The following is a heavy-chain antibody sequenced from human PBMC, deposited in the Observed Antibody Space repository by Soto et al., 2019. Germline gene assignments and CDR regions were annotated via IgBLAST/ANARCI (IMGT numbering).Heavy chain of an antibody. Sequence: QVPLVQSGAEVKEPGASVKVLCKASGYIFANYYMHWVRQAAGQGLEWMAIINPYGGSTNYAQNFQGTLTLTSDTSTSTVYMKLSSLRSEDTAVYYCARDLLRADSWGQGTLVTVSS. V-gene: IGHV1-46*01. CDR3: ARDLLRADS. J-gene: IGHJ4*02. CDR2: INPYGGST. CDR1: GYIFANYY. D-gene: IGHD2-8*01.